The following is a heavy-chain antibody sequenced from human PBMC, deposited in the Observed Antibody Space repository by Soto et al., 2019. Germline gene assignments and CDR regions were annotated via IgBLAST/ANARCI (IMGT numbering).Heavy chain of an antibody. J-gene: IGHJ6*02. Sequence: ASVKVSCKASGYDFTAYDINWVRQASGQGLEWMGWMNPINGATGSARRFQGRVSLTRNTATGTAYLELTSLRSDDTAVYYCGRGPSPRAPAGGTPYYYAMDVWGQGTTVTVSS. D-gene: IGHD6-13*01. CDR2: MNPINGAT. V-gene: IGHV1-8*02. CDR1: GYDFTAYD. CDR3: GRGPSPRAPAGGTPYYYAMDV.